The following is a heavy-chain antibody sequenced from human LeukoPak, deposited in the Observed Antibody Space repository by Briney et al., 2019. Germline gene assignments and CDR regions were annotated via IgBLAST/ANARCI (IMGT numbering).Heavy chain of an antibody. Sequence: GGSLRLSCAASGITFSGSAMHWVRQASGKGQEWVGRIRSKANSYATAYAASVKGRFTISRDDSKNTAYLQMNSLKTEDTAVYYCTSITMVRGVIPIDYWGQGTLVTVSS. D-gene: IGHD3-10*01. CDR1: GITFSGSA. CDR2: IRSKANSYAT. V-gene: IGHV3-73*01. J-gene: IGHJ4*02. CDR3: TSITMVRGVIPIDY.